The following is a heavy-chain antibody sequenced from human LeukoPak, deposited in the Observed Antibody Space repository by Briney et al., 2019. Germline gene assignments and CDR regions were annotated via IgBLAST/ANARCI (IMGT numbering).Heavy chain of an antibody. CDR3: GRLSHYYDSSGRYMDV. D-gene: IGHD3-22*01. J-gene: IGHJ6*03. Sequence: SETLSLTCTVSGGSISSSSYYWGWIRQPPGKGLEWIGSIYYSGSTNYNPPLKSRVTISVDTSKNQFSLKLSSVTAADTAVYYCGRLSHYYDSSGRYMDVWGKGTTVTVSS. CDR1: GGSISSSSYY. V-gene: IGHV4-39*07. CDR2: IYYSGST.